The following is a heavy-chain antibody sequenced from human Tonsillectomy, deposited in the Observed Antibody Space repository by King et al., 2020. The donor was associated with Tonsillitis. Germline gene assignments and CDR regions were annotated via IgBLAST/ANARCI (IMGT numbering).Heavy chain of an antibody. CDR2: IKQDGSEK. D-gene: IGHD6-19*01. Sequence: VQLVESGGGLVQPGGSLRLSCTASGFRFSSYWMSWVRQAPGKGLEWVANIKQDGSEKYYVDSVKGRFTISRDNAKNSLYLQMNSLTAADTAVYFCARDETVADLIYYYYYMDVWGRGTTVTVSS. CDR1: GFRFSSYW. CDR3: ARDETVADLIYYYYYMDV. J-gene: IGHJ6*03. V-gene: IGHV3-7*03.